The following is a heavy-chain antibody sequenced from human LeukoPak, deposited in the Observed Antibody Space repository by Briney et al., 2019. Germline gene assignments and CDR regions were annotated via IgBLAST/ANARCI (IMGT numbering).Heavy chain of an antibody. CDR3: ASACEATSTYYYGMDA. V-gene: IGHV4-59*01. Sequence: SETLSLTCTVSGGSTSSSYWSWIRQPPGKGLEWIGYIYYSVSTNYIPSLKSRVSISVDTSTNQFSLKLSSVTAADTAVYYCASACEATSTYYYGMDAWGQGTTVTVSS. D-gene: IGHD5-24*01. CDR2: IYYSVST. J-gene: IGHJ6*02. CDR1: GGSTSSSY.